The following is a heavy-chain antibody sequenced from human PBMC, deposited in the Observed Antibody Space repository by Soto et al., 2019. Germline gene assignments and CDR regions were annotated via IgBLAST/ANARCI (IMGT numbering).Heavy chain of an antibody. D-gene: IGHD3-22*01. CDR1: GFTFSSYS. CDR3: ARDIIGGGYYLSVKPSYYYYGMDV. CDR2: IGSSSSYI. Sequence: TGGSLRLSCAASGFTFSSYSMNWVRQAPGKGLEWVSSIGSSSSYIYYADSVKGRFTISRDNAKNSLYLQMNSLRAEDTAVYYCARDIIGGGYYLSVKPSYYYYGMDVWGQGTSVTGSS. J-gene: IGHJ6*02. V-gene: IGHV3-21*01.